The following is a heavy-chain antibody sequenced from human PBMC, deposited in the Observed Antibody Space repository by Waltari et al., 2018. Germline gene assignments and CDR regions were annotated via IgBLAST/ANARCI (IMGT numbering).Heavy chain of an antibody. CDR1: GGTFSSYA. V-gene: IGHV1-69*05. CDR2: IIPIFGTA. J-gene: IGHJ4*02. D-gene: IGHD3-22*01. Sequence: QVQLVQSGAEVKKPGSSVKVSCKASGGTFSSYAISRVRQAPGQGLEWMGGIIPIFGTANYAQKFQGRVTITTDESTSTAYMELSSLRSEDTAVYYCAREDYDSSGYFPAPYWGQGTLVTVSS. CDR3: AREDYDSSGYFPAPY.